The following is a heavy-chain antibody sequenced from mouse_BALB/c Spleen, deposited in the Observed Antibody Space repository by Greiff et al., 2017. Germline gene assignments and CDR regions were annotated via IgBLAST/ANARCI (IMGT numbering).Heavy chain of an antibody. CDR2: ISNGGGST. CDR3: ARQRGYDYDYAMDY. Sequence: GMLVESGGGLVKPGGSLKLSCAASGFTFSDYYMYWVRQTPEKRLEWVAYISNGGGSTYYPDTVKGRFTISRDNAKNTLYLQMSSLKSEDTAMYYCARQRGYDYDYAMDYWGQGTSVTVSS. J-gene: IGHJ4*01. CDR1: GFTFSDYY. V-gene: IGHV5-12*01. D-gene: IGHD2-4*01.